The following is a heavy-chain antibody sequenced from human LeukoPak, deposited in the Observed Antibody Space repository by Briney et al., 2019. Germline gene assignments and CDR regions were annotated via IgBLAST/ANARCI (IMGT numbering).Heavy chain of an antibody. V-gene: IGHV1-69*06. CDR2: IIPIFGTA. CDR1: GGTFSSYA. J-gene: IGHJ4*02. Sequence: SVKVSCKASGGTFSSYAISWVRQAPGQGLEWMGRIIPIFGTANYAQKFQGRVTITADKSTSTAYMELSSLRSEDTAVHYCAREEEDYGDYGSPWGQGTLVTVSS. CDR3: AREEEDYGDYGSP. D-gene: IGHD4-17*01.